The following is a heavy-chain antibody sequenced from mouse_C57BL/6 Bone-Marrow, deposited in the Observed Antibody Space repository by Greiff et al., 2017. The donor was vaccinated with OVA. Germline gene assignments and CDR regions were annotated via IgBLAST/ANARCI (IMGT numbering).Heavy chain of an antibody. CDR2: ISDGGSYT. Sequence: EVKLQESGGGLVKPGGSLKLSCAASGFTFSSYAMSWVRQTPEKRLEWVATISDGGSYTYYPDNVKGRFTISRDNAKNNLYLQMSHLKSEDTAMYYCARVPANWESDYWGQGTTLTVSS. CDR3: ARVPANWESDY. V-gene: IGHV5-4*03. J-gene: IGHJ2*01. CDR1: GFTFSSYA. D-gene: IGHD4-1*02.